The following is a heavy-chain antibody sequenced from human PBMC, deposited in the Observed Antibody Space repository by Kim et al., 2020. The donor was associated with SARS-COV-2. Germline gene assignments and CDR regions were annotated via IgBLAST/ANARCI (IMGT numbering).Heavy chain of an antibody. CDR1: GFTLSGST. CDR2: IKSKANSYGT. J-gene: IGHJ3*02. D-gene: IGHD6-19*01. V-gene: IGHV3-73*01. Sequence: GGSLRLSCAASGFTLSGSTVHWVRQPSGKGLGGFGRIKSKANSYGTPLVASVKNRFTISRDDSKNTAYLQMNSLKTEDTAVYYCARVNPIAGGWYDAFDIWGQGTMVTVSS. CDR3: ARVNPIAGGWYDAFDI.